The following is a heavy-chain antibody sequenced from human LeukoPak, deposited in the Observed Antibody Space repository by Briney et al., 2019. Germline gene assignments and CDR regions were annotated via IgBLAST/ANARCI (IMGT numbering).Heavy chain of an antibody. Sequence: SETLSLTCAVYGGSFSGYYWSWIRQPPGKGLEWIGEINHSGSTNYNPSLKSRVTISVDTSKNQFSLKLSSVTAADTAVYYCAGLVVVAATPYGDYFDYWGQGTLVTVSS. J-gene: IGHJ4*02. V-gene: IGHV4-34*01. D-gene: IGHD2-15*01. CDR1: GGSFSGYY. CDR2: INHSGST. CDR3: AGLVVVAATPYGDYFDY.